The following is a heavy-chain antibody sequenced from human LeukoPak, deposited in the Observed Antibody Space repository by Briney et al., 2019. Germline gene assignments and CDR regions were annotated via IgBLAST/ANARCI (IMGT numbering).Heavy chain of an antibody. J-gene: IGHJ4*02. CDR1: GYTFTSYG. CDR3: AREAAWEQLALGY. D-gene: IGHD6-13*01. V-gene: IGHV7-4-1*02. CDR2: INTNTGNP. Sequence: ASVKVSCKASGYTFTSYGITWVRQAPGQGLEWMAWINTNTGNPTYAQGFTGRFVFSLDTSVSTAYLQISSLKAEDTAVYYCAREAAWEQLALGYWGQGTLVTVSS.